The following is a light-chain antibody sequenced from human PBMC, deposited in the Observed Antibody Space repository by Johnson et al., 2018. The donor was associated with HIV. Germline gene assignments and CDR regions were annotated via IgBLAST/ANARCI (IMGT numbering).Light chain of an antibody. V-gene: IGLV1-51*01. CDR3: GTWDTSLSAGHV. J-gene: IGLJ1*01. CDR1: GSNIGDNY. CDR2: DDI. Sequence: QSVLTQQPSVYAAPGQKVTISCSGIGSNIGDNYVSWYQHLPGTAPRLLIYDDIKRPSGIPDRFSGSKSGTSATLGITGLQTGDEADYYCGTWDTSLSAGHVFGTGTKVTVL.